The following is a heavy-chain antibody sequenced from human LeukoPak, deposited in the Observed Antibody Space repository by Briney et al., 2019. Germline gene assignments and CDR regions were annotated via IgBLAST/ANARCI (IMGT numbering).Heavy chain of an antibody. V-gene: IGHV3-15*01. CDR1: RITFSNAW. CDR2: IKSKAEGETK. D-gene: IGHD1-20*01. Sequence: GGSLRFSCAVSRITFSNAWPSWVRQAPGKGLEWVGRIKSKAEGETKEYAASVKGRFTISRDDSKSRLYLQMSSLKTEDTAVYYCATGIVTGTSRWGQGTLVAVSS. J-gene: IGHJ4*02. CDR3: ATGIVTGTSR.